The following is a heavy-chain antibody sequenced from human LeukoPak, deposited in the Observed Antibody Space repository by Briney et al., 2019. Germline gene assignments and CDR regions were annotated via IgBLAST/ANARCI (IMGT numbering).Heavy chain of an antibody. D-gene: IGHD3-3*01. Sequence: GGSLRLSCAASGFTFSSYGMHWVRQAPGKGLEWVAVIWYDGSNKYYADSVKGRFTISRDIAKNTLYLQMNSLRAEDTGVYYCAKDHYWSIDYWGRGTLVTVSS. CDR1: GFTFSSYG. V-gene: IGHV3-33*03. CDR3: AKDHYWSIDY. J-gene: IGHJ4*02. CDR2: IWYDGSNK.